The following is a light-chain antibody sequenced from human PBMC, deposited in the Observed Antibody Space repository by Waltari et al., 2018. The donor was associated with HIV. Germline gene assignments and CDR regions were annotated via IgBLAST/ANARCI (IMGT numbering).Light chain of an antibody. Sequence: DIQMTQSPSSLSASVGDRVTLTCRASQSISNYLNWYQQKPGRAPNLLIYAASSLQSGVPSMFSGSGSGTDFTLTISSLQPEDFATYYCQQSYITSYSFGQGTKLEI. V-gene: IGKV1-39*01. J-gene: IGKJ2*03. CDR2: AAS. CDR3: QQSYITSYS. CDR1: QSISNY.